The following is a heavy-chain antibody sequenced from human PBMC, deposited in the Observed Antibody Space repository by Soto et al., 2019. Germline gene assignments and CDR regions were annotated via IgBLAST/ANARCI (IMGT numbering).Heavy chain of an antibody. CDR2: MNPNSGNT. Sequence: ASVKVSCKASGYNFGTYDFNWVRQAPGQGLEWMGWMNPNSGNTGYAQKFRGRVSMTRNTSISTAYMELSNLRSEDTALYFCARRKERSGPNYFDLWGQGTLVTVSS. D-gene: IGHD6-25*01. J-gene: IGHJ4*02. V-gene: IGHV1-8*01. CDR1: GYNFGTYD. CDR3: ARRKERSGPNYFDL.